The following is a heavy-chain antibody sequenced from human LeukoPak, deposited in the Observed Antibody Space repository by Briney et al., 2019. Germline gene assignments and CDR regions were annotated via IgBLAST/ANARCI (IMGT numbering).Heavy chain of an antibody. CDR1: GGSIRSSYYY. CDR3: AREFGVAGTWFFDY. J-gene: IGHJ4*02. V-gene: IGHV4-61*01. CDR2: IYYSGST. Sequence: SETLSLTCTVSGGSIRSSYYYWGWIRQPPGKGLEWIGYIYYSGSTNYNPSLKSRVTISVDTSKNQFSLKLSSVTAADTAVYYCAREFGVAGTWFFDYWGQGTLVTVSS. D-gene: IGHD6-19*01.